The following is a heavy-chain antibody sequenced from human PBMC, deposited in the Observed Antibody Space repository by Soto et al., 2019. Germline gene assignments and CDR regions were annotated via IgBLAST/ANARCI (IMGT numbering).Heavy chain of an antibody. Sequence: ASVKVSCKASGYTFTSYYMHWVRQAPGQGLEWMGIINPSGGSTSYAQKFQGRVTMTRDTSTSTVYMELSSLRSEDTAVYYCARDLYCDYSLDYYGMDVWAQGTTVTVSS. J-gene: IGHJ6*02. CDR3: ARDLYCDYSLDYYGMDV. D-gene: IGHD4-17*01. CDR1: GYTFTSYY. V-gene: IGHV1-46*01. CDR2: INPSGGST.